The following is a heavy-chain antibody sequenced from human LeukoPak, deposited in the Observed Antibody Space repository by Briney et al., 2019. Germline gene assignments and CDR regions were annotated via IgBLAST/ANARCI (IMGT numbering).Heavy chain of an antibody. V-gene: IGHV3-30-3*01. D-gene: IGHD3-22*01. CDR2: ISYDGSNK. Sequence: QPGGSLRLSCAASGFTFSSYAMHWVRQAPGKGLEWVAVISYDGSNKYYADSVKGRFTISRDNAKNSLYLQMNSLRAEDTAVYYCARDNPPGSGYSFFDYWGQGTLVTVSS. CDR1: GFTFSSYA. CDR3: ARDNPPGSGYSFFDY. J-gene: IGHJ4*02.